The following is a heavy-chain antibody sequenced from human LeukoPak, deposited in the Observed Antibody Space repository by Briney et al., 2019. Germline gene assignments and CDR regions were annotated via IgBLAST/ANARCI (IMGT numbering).Heavy chain of an antibody. D-gene: IGHD6-19*01. Sequence: GGSLRLSCAASGFTFSSYAMSWVRQAPGKVLEWVSTISGSGTGTYYADSVKGRFTIPRDNSKYTLYLQMNSLRADNTAVYYCAKGGYSSGWRNYFDYWGQGTLVTVSS. CDR1: GFTFSSYA. J-gene: IGHJ4*02. CDR3: AKGGYSSGWRNYFDY. V-gene: IGHV3-23*01. CDR2: ISGSGTGT.